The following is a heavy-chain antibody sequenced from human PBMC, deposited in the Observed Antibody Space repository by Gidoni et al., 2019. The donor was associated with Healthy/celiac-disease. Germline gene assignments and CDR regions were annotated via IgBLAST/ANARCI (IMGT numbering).Heavy chain of an antibody. V-gene: IGHV4-39*01. CDR3: ARHPPTDTAMVTGLFCDY. D-gene: IGHD5-18*01. J-gene: IGHJ4*02. CDR2: IYYSGST. Sequence: QLQLQESGTGLVKPSETLSLTCTVSGGSISSSSYYWGWIRQPPGKGLEWIGSIYYSGSTYYNPSLKSRVTISVDTSKNQFSLKLSSVTAADTAVYYCARHPPTDTAMVTGLFCDYWGQGTLVTVSS. CDR1: GGSISSSSYY.